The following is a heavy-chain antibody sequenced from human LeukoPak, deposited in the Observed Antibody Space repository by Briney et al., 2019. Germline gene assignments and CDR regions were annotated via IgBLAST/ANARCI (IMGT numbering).Heavy chain of an antibody. V-gene: IGHV4-31*01. D-gene: IGHD6-19*01. Sequence: SETLPLTCTVSGDSISSGGYYWSWIRQHPGKGLEWIGYIYYSGSTYYNPSLKSQVTISVDTSKNQFSLKLSSVTAADTAVYYCAGAVAGMEDAFDIWGQGTMVTVSS. CDR2: IYYSGST. J-gene: IGHJ3*02. CDR3: AGAVAGMEDAFDI. CDR1: GDSISSGGYY.